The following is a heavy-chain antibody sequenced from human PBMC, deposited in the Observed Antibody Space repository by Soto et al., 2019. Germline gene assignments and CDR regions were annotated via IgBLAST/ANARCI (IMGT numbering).Heavy chain of an antibody. CDR1: GGTFSSYS. Sequence: SVKVSCKASGGTFSSYSISWVLQAPGQGLEWMGGIIPIFGTANYAQKFQGRVTITADESTSTAYMELSSLRSEDTAVYYCARMGHGDPTNWFDPWGQGTLVTVSS. J-gene: IGHJ5*02. V-gene: IGHV1-69*13. CDR3: ARMGHGDPTNWFDP. D-gene: IGHD4-17*01. CDR2: IIPIFGTA.